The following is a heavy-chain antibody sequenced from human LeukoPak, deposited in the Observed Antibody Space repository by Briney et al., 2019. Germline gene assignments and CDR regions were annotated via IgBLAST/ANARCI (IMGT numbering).Heavy chain of an antibody. J-gene: IGHJ5*02. CDR1: GGSISSYY. V-gene: IGHV4-59*01. D-gene: IGHD3-16*02. CDR3: VRNMITFGGVIAPASP. CDR2: IYYSGST. Sequence: SETLSLTCTVSGGSISSYYWSWIRQPPGKGLEWIGYIYYSGSTNYNPSLKSRVTISVDTSKNQFSLKLSSVTAADTAVHYCVRNMITFGGVIAPASPWGQGTLVTVSS.